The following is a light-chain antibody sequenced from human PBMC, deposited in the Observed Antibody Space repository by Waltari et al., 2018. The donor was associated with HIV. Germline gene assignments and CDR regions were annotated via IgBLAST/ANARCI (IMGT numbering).Light chain of an antibody. V-gene: IGLV6-57*03. CDR3: QSYDSSNHAV. CDR1: SGSIARNY. J-gene: IGLJ3*02. CDR2: GDN. Sequence: NFMLTQPHSVSESPGKTVTVSCTRSSGSIARNYVQWYKQRPGSAPTTVIYGDNQRPSGVPDRFSGSIDSSSNSASLTISGLKTEDEADYYCQSYDSSNHAVFGGGTKLTVL.